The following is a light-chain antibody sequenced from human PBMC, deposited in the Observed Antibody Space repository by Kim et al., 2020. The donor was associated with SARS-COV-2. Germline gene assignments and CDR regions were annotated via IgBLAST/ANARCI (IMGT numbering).Light chain of an antibody. Sequence: VKLTCPLSNEHNDYAITWHQHQPEKGPRFLMKLNTDGSHTKGDGIPDRFSGSTSGAERSLTISSLQSEDEADYYCQTWGTDSNWVFGRGTQLTVL. CDR2: LNTDGSH. J-gene: IGLJ3*02. CDR3: QTWGTDSNWV. V-gene: IGLV4-69*01. CDR1: NEHNDYA.